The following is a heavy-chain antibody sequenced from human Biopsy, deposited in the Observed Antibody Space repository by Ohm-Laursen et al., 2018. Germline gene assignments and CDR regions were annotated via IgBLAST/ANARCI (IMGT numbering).Heavy chain of an antibody. CDR2: INHSGRT. CDR1: GESFNGYY. CDR3: VRGVDYYDPYHYCALDV. D-gene: IGHD3-22*01. J-gene: IGHJ6*02. V-gene: IGHV4-34*01. Sequence: SETLSLTCAVYGESFNGYYWSWIRQTPGKGLEWIGEINHSGRTNYNPSLKSRVTISVDTSKNQFSLKVRFVTAADTAVYYCVRGVDYYDPYHYCALDVWGQGTTVTVSS.